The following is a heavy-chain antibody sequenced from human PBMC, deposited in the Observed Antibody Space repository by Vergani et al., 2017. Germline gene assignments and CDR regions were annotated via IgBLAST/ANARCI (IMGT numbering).Heavy chain of an antibody. V-gene: IGHV3-49*04. CDR3: SRGRGYSFGYSDY. J-gene: IGHJ4*02. CDR1: GFSFGDYA. D-gene: IGHD5-18*01. CDR2: IRNKAYGGTT. Sequence: EVQLVESGGGLVPPGRSLRLSCAASGFSFGDYAMTWVRQAPGKGLEWVAFIRNKAYGGTTEYAASVKGRFTISRDDSKRIAYLQLSGLKTEDTAVYFCSRGRGYSFGYSDYWGQGTLVTVSS.